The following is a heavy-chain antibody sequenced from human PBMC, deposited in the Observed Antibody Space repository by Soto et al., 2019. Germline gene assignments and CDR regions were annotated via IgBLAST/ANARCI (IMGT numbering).Heavy chain of an antibody. Sequence: QVQLVQSGAEVKKPGASVKVSCKASGYTFTSYDINWVRQATGQGLEWMGWMNPYSGNTGYAQKFQGRVTMTRNTSISTAYMELSSLRSEDPAVYYCARGQGQSGGTGRDWGFDYWGQGTLVTVSS. V-gene: IGHV1-8*01. CDR2: MNPYSGNT. CDR3: ARGQGQSGGTGRDWGFDY. J-gene: IGHJ4*02. D-gene: IGHD1-1*01. CDR1: GYTFTSYD.